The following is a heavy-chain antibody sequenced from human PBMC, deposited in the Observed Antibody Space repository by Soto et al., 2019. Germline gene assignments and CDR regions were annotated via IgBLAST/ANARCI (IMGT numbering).Heavy chain of an antibody. D-gene: IGHD3-10*01. Sequence: VASVKVSCKASGGTFSSYAISWVRQAPGQGLEWMGGIIPIFGTANYAQKFQGRVTITADKSTSTAYMELSSLRSEDTAVYYCAREVVRGALDYWGQGTLVTVSS. CDR3: AREVVRGALDY. J-gene: IGHJ4*02. CDR2: IIPIFGTA. V-gene: IGHV1-69*06. CDR1: GGTFSSYA.